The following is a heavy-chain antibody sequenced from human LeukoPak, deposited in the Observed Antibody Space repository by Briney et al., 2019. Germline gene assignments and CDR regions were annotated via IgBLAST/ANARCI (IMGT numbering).Heavy chain of an antibody. D-gene: IGHD2-21*01. CDR3: ATTTNCWSFDY. CDR2: ISSSGAGT. CDR1: GFTYSSEV. J-gene: IGHJ4*02. Sequence: GGSLRLSCAAPGFTYSSEVMSWVRQAPGKGLEWVSAISSSGAGTYYADSVKGRFTISRDNSKNTLYLQIHSLRAEDTAVYYCATTTNCWSFDYWGQGTLVTVSS. V-gene: IGHV3-23*01.